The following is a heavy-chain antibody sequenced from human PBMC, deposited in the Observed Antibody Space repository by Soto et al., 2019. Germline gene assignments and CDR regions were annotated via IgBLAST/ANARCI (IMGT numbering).Heavy chain of an antibody. Sequence: PWETLSLTCTVSGASISSAAYYWSWIRQGPGEGLEWIGFISYSGYTFQNPSLKSRLLLSVATSKNQFSLELSFVTAADTAVYYCARGPTPSWSSYRFSYFDSWGPGSLVTVSS. D-gene: IGHD3-16*02. J-gene: IGHJ4*01. CDR2: ISYSGYT. CDR3: ARGPTPSWSSYRFSYFDS. CDR1: GASISSAAYY. V-gene: IGHV4-31*03.